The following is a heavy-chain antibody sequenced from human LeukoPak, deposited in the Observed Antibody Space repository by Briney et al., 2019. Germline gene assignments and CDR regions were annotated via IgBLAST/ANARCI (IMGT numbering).Heavy chain of an antibody. CDR3: AKDLGGSLHYFDS. CDR1: GFTFSSYA. J-gene: IGHJ4*02. V-gene: IGHV3-30-3*01. CDR2: ISYDGSNK. Sequence: GRSLRLSCAASGFTFSSYAMHWVRQAPGKGLEWVAVISYDGSNKYYADSVRGRFTISRDNSKNALYLQMNSLRAEDTAVYYCAKDLGGSLHYFDSWGQGTLVTVSS. D-gene: IGHD1-26*01.